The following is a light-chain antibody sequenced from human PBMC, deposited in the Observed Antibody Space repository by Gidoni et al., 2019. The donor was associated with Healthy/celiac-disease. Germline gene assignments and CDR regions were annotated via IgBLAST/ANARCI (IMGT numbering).Light chain of an antibody. CDR3: QQRSNWPPIFT. J-gene: IGKJ3*01. V-gene: IGKV3-11*01. CDR1: QSVSSY. Sequence: EIVLTQSPATLSLSPGERATISCRASQSVSSYLAWYQQKHGQAPRLLIYDASNRATGIPARFSGSGSGTDFTLTISSLEPEDFAVYYCQQRSNWPPIFTFGPGTKVDIK. CDR2: DAS.